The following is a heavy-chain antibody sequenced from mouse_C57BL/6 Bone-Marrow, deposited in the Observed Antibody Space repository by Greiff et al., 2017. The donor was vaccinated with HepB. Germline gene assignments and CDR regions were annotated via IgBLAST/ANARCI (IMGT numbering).Heavy chain of an antibody. V-gene: IGHV1-80*01. Sequence: QVHVKQSGAELVKPGASVKISCKASGYAFSSYWMNWVKQRPGKGLEWIGQIYPGDGDTNYNGKFKGKATLTADKSSSTAYMQLSSLTSEDSAVYFCARRGVNYYGSSLGYFDVWGTGTTVTVSS. CDR3: ARRGVNYYGSSLGYFDV. CDR2: IYPGDGDT. J-gene: IGHJ1*03. CDR1: GYAFSSYW. D-gene: IGHD1-1*01.